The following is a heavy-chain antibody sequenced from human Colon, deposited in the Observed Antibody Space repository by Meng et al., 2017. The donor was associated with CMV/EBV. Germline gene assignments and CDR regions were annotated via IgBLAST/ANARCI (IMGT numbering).Heavy chain of an antibody. CDR2: ISGSGGTT. CDR1: GFTFTTYA. D-gene: IGHD6-19*01. Sequence: GESLKISCVTSGFTFTTYAMTWVRQTPEKRLEWVATISGSGGTTYCADSVKGRFTIARDNAKNTLFLQMTSLRDEDTAVYFCAKDRTSGWSFDSWGQGTQVTVSS. CDR3: AKDRTSGWSFDS. J-gene: IGHJ4*02. V-gene: IGHV3-23*01.